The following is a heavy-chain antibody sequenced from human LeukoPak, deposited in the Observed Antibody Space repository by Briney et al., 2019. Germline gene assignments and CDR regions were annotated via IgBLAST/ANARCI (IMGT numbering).Heavy chain of an antibody. CDR3: ASGDNDPLFDY. CDR1: GGSISSGAYY. J-gene: IGHJ4*02. V-gene: IGHV4-31*03. CDR2: IYYSGST. D-gene: IGHD1-1*01. Sequence: SETLSLTCTVSGGSISSGAYYWTWIRQHPRKGLEWIGYIYYSGSTYYNPSLQGRVTISLDTSRNQFSLKLSSVTAADTAVYYCASGDNDPLFDYWGQGTLVTVSS.